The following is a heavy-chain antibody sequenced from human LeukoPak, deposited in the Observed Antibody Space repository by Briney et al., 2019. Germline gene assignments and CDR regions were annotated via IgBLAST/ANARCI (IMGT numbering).Heavy chain of an antibody. D-gene: IGHD3-22*01. CDR1: GYTFTSYD. CDR2: MNPNSGNT. CDR3: ARVEGWGYYYDSRMNRCDY. V-gene: IGHV1-8*01. Sequence: ASVKVSCKASGYTFTSYDINWVRQATGQGLEWMGWMNPNSGNTGYAQKLQGRVTVTTDTSTSTAYMELRSLRSDDTAVYYCARVEGWGYYYDSRMNRCDYWGRGTLVTVSS. J-gene: IGHJ4*02.